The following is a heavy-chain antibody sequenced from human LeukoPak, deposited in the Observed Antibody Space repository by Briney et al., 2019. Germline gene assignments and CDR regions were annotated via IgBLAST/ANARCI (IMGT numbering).Heavy chain of an antibody. CDR1: GFTFSSYS. D-gene: IGHD6-13*01. CDR2: ISSCSSHI. CDR3: ARGSGSSWYAYFDY. V-gene: IGHV3-21*01. J-gene: IGHJ4*02. Sequence: PGVSLRVSCAASGFTFSSYSMNWVRQAPGKGLKWVSCISSCSSHISSPDSLKGRFTISRDNARNSLFLQMHSLRAEDTAVYYCARGSGSSWYAYFDYWGQGTLVTVSS.